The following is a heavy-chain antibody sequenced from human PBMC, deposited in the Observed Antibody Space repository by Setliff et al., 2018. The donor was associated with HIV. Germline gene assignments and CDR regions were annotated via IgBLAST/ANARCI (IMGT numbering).Heavy chain of an antibody. CDR2: IYTSGST. Sequence: PSETLSLTCTVSGGSISSGSNYWSWIRQPAGKGLEWIGHIYTSGSTNYNPSLKSRVTIPVDTSKNQFSLSLTSVTGADTAVYYCARGGASSKYLDPWGQGTLVTVSS. CDR1: GGSISSGSNY. D-gene: IGHD2-15*01. J-gene: IGHJ5*02. CDR3: ARGGASSKYLDP. V-gene: IGHV4-61*09.